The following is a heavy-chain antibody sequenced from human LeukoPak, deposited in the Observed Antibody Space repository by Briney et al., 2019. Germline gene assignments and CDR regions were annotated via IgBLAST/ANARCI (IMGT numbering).Heavy chain of an antibody. J-gene: IGHJ4*02. D-gene: IGHD3-22*01. CDR2: IDYSGIT. CDR1: GGSITSRTYS. CDR3: ASSVRYYDSSGQLDY. V-gene: IGHV4-39*01. Sequence: SETLSLTCTVSGGSITSRTYSWGWIRQPPGTGLECIGTIDYSGITYYNPSLKNRVTISADTSKNQFSLKLSSVTAADTAVYYCASSVRYYDSSGQLDYWGQGTLVTVSS.